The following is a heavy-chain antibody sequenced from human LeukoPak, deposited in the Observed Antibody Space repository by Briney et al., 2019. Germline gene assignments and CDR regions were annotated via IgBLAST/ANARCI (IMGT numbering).Heavy chain of an antibody. D-gene: IGHD6-6*01. CDR1: GYTFTSYG. CDR2: ISAYNGNT. V-gene: IGHV1-18*01. CDR3: ARAPLYSSSSPWFDP. Sequence: GASVKVSCKASGYTFTSYGISWVRQAPGQGLEWMGWISAYNGNTNYAQKLQGRVTMTTDTSTSTAYMELRSLRSDDTVVYYCARAPLYSSSSPWFDPWGQGTLVTVSS. J-gene: IGHJ5*02.